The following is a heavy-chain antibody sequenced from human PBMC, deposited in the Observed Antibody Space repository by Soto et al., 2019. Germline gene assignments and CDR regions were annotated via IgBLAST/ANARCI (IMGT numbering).Heavy chain of an antibody. D-gene: IGHD2-2*01. CDR1: GASISSGW. CDR2: TLYSGTT. CDR3: SSRITDAPT. Sequence: TCAVSGASISSGWWTWVRQPPGKGLEWIGETLYSGTTNYNSSLNSRVTISIDKSKKQFSLNLSSVTAADTAVYYCSSRITDAPTWGQGTLVTVSS. V-gene: IGHV4-4*02. J-gene: IGHJ5*02.